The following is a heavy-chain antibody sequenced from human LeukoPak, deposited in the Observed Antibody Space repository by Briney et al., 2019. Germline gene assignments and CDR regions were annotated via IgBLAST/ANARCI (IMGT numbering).Heavy chain of an antibody. V-gene: IGHV1-46*01. CDR2: INPSGGST. D-gene: IGHD3-22*01. J-gene: IGHJ6*03. CDR1: GYTFTSYY. CDR3: ARDLGYDSSGRPEPMTDYYYYYYMDV. Sequence: ASVKVSCKASGYTFTSYYMHWVRQAPGQGLEWMGIINPSGGSTSYAQKFQGRVTMTRDTSTSTVYMELSSLRSEDTAVYYCARDLGYDSSGRPEPMTDYYYYYYMDVWGKGTTVTVSS.